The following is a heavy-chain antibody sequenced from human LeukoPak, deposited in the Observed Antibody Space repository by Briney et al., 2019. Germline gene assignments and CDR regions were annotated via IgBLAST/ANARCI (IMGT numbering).Heavy chain of an antibody. CDR2: FNPNSGAT. J-gene: IGHJ4*02. D-gene: IGHD1-26*01. CDR1: AYTFIGYY. V-gene: IGHV1-2*02. Sequence: ASVKVSCKASAYTFIGYYIHWVRLAPGQGLEWMGWFNPNSGATNYAQKFQGRVTMTRDTSIRTAYMEMSTLRSDDAAVYYCAKDGGAHLTDYWGQGTLVTIRS. CDR3: AKDGGAHLTDY.